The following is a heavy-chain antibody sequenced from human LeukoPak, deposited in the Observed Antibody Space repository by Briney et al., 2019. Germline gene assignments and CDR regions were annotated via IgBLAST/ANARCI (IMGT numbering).Heavy chain of an antibody. CDR2: IYYSGST. J-gene: IGHJ4*02. CDR3: ARVGVLGFGELLDY. Sequence: SQTLSLTCTVSGGSISSGGYYWSWIRQHPGKDLEWIGYIYYSGSTYYNPSLKSRVTISVDTSKNQFSLELSSVTAADTAVYYCARVGVLGFGELLDYWGQGTLVTVSS. V-gene: IGHV4-31*03. D-gene: IGHD3-10*01. CDR1: GGSISSGGYY.